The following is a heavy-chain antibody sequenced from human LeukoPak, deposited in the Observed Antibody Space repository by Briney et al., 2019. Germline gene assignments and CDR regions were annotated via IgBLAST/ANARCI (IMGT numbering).Heavy chain of an antibody. J-gene: IGHJ6*03. CDR3: ARVPGGDYGNNYYYYYMDV. CDR1: GFTFSTYW. V-gene: IGHV3-7*01. CDR2: IKQDGSVK. Sequence: PGGSLRLSCVVSGFTFSTYWMSWVRQAPGKGLECVATIKQDGSVKNYGDSVQGRFTISRDNAKNSLYLQMNSLRAEDTAVYYCARVPGGDYGNNYYYYYMDVWGKGTTVTVSS. D-gene: IGHD2-21*02.